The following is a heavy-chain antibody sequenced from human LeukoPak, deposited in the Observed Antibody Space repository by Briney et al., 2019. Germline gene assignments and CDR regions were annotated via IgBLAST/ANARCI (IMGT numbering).Heavy chain of an antibody. CDR3: VRGTGY. Sequence: GGSLRLSCSVSGFTFSTYVMHWVRQAPGKGLEYVSAINSNGDNTYYADSVKGRFTISRDNSKNTLYLQMSSPRADDTAVYYCVRGTGYWGQGTLVTVSS. CDR2: INSNGDNT. V-gene: IGHV3-64D*06. J-gene: IGHJ4*02. CDR1: GFTFSTYV.